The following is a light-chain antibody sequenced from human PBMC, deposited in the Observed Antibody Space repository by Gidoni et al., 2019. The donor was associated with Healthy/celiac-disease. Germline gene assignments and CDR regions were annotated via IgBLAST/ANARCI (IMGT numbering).Light chain of an antibody. CDR1: QSVSSY. CDR2: DAS. Sequence: EIVLTQSPATLSLSPGESATLSCRASQSVSSYLAWYQQKPGQAPRLLSYDASNRATGIPARFSGSGSGTDFTLTISSLEPEDFAVYYCQQRSNWPRLTFGGGTKVEIK. CDR3: QQRSNWPRLT. V-gene: IGKV3-11*01. J-gene: IGKJ4*01.